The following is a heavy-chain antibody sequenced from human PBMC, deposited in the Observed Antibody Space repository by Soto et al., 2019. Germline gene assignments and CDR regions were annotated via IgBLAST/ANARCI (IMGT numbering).Heavy chain of an antibody. CDR1: GYTFTSYD. V-gene: IGHV1-8*01. D-gene: IGHD6-19*01. CDR2: MNPNSGNT. J-gene: IGHJ6*02. Sequence: GASVKVSCKASGYTFTSYDINWVRQATGQGLEWMGWMNPNSGNTGYAQKFQGRVTMTRNTSISTAYMELSSLRSEDTAVYYRAKEVVAVAGTYDYYYGMDVWGQGTTVTVSS. CDR3: AKEVVAVAGTYDYYYGMDV.